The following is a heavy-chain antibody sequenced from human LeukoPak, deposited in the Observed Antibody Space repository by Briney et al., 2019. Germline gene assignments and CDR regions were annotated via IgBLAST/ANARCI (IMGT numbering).Heavy chain of an antibody. Sequence: SETLSLTCTVSGGSISSSSYYWGWIRQPPGKGLEWIGSIYYSGRTYYNPSLKSRVTISVDTSKNQFSLKLSSVTAADTAVYYCARDNSNYPEDWGQGTLVTVSS. D-gene: IGHD4-11*01. CDR3: ARDNSNYPED. CDR1: GGSISSSSYY. CDR2: IYYSGRT. V-gene: IGHV4-39*07. J-gene: IGHJ4*02.